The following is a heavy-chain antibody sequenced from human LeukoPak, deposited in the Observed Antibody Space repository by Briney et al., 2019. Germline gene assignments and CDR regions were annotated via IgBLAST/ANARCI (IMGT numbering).Heavy chain of an antibody. CDR3: ARANYYGSGKKDLDY. CDR2: MNPNSRNT. Sequence: ASGKVSCKVSGYTFTTYDINWVRQATGQGLEWMGWMNPNSRNTGYAQKFQGRVTMTRNTSMSTAYMELNSLRSEDTAVYYCARANYYGSGKKDLDYWGQGTLVTVSS. J-gene: IGHJ4*02. V-gene: IGHV1-8*01. CDR1: GYTFTTYD. D-gene: IGHD3-10*01.